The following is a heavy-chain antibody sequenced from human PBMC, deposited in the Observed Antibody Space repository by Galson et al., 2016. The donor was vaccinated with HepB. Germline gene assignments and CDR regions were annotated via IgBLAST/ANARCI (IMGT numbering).Heavy chain of an antibody. J-gene: IGHJ4*02. V-gene: IGHV3-48*03. CDR3: AREPVRLDDLLTGPPKNPDY. D-gene: IGHD3-9*01. Sequence: SLRLSCAASGFNFRTYGMHWVRQAPGKGLEWVSYISSSGTTIYYADSVKGRFTISRDNAKNSLYLQMNSLRAEDTAVYYCAREPVRLDDLLTGPPKNPDYWGQGTLVTVSS. CDR1: GFNFRTYG. CDR2: ISSSGTTI.